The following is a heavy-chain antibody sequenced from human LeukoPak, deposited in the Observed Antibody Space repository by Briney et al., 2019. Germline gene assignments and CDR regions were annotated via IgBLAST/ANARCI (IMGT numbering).Heavy chain of an antibody. J-gene: IGHJ3*02. D-gene: IGHD6-13*01. CDR2: IYYSGST. CDR1: GGSISSYY. CDR3: ARVYSSSWYDDAFDI. Sequence: MTSETLSLTCTVSGGSISSYYWSWIRQPPGKGLEWIGYIYYSGSTNYNPSLKSRVTISVDTSKNQFSLKLSSVTAADTAVYYCARVYSSSWYDDAFDIWGQGTMVTVSS. V-gene: IGHV4-59*01.